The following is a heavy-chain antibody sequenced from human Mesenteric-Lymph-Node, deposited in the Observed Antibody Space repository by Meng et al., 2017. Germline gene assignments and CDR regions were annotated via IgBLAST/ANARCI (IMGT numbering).Heavy chain of an antibody. J-gene: IGHJ5*02. CDR2: IIPIFGRA. Sequence: QVQLVQSGAEGKKPGSSVKVSCKASEGTFISYVFSWVRQAPGQGLGWMGGIIPIFGRANSPQKSQGRVTMTKDRPTSTVYMELSSLGYEDTAIYYCAIASGGSGLDHWGQGTLVTVSS. CDR3: AIASGGSGLDH. CDR1: EGTFISYV. V-gene: IGHV1-69*05. D-gene: IGHD2-15*01.